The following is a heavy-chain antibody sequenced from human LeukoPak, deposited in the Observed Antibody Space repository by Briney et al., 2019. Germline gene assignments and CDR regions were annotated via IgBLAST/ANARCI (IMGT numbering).Heavy chain of an antibody. CDR1: GFTFSTFG. CDR2: TRNKANSYTT. J-gene: IGHJ4*02. V-gene: IGHV3-72*01. CDR3: ARTTVTTAFDY. Sequence: GGSLRLSCAASGFTFSTFGMHWVRQAPGKGLEWVGRTRNKANSYTTEYAASVKGRFTISRDDSKNSLYLQMNSLKTEDTAVYYCARTTVTTAFDYWGQGTLVTVSS. D-gene: IGHD4-17*01.